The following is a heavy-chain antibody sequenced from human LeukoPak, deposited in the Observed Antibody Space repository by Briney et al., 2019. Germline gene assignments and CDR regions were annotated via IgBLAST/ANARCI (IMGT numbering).Heavy chain of an antibody. Sequence: SVKVSCKASGGTFSSYAISWVRQAPGQGLEWMGGIIPIFGTANYAQKFQGRVTMTRNTSISTAYMELSSLRSEDTAVYYCARGDYSLDTVTTVRGDWGFSYYFDYWGQGTLVTVSS. V-gene: IGHV1-69*05. CDR3: ARGDYSLDTVTTVRGDWGFSYYFDY. CDR2: IIPIFGTA. J-gene: IGHJ4*02. CDR1: GGTFSSYA. D-gene: IGHD4-17*01.